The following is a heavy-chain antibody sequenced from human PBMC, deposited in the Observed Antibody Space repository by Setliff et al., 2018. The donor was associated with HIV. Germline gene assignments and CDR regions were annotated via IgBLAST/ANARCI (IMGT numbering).Heavy chain of an antibody. J-gene: IGHJ3*02. Sequence: ASVKVSCKASGGTFSSYAISWVRQAPGQGLEWMGWINADNGNTKYSQKFQGRVTITRDTSASTAYMELSSLRSEDTAVYYCARRKTHSGSFHDAFDIWGQGTMVTVSS. V-gene: IGHV1-3*01. CDR1: GGTFSSYA. CDR3: ARRKTHSGSFHDAFDI. D-gene: IGHD1-26*01. CDR2: INADNGNT.